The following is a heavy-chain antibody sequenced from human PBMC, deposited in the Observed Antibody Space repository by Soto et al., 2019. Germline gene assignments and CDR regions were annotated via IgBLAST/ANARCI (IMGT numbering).Heavy chain of an antibody. Sequence: PGGSLRLSCAASGFTFSSYDMTWVRQAPGKGLEWVSAISGSGGSTNYGDSVKGRFFISRDNSKNTLFMQMNSLGVEDTAVYYCAIRGLSKSEVRGYFDYWGRGTLVTVSS. V-gene: IGHV3-23*01. CDR2: ISGSGGST. CDR1: GFTFSSYD. J-gene: IGHJ4*02. D-gene: IGHD3-10*01. CDR3: AIRGLSKSEVRGYFDY.